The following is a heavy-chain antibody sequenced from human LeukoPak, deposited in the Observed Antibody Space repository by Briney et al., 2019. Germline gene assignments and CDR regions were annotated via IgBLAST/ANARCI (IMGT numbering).Heavy chain of an antibody. J-gene: IGHJ6*03. CDR3: ARDEEYQLLYGYYYYMDV. V-gene: IGHV4-4*07. CDR1: GGSISSYY. CDR2: IYTSGST. D-gene: IGHD2-2*02. Sequence: PSETLSLTCTVSGGSISSYYWSWIRQPAGKELEWIGRIYTSGSTNYNPSLKSRVTMSVDTSKNQFSLKLSSVTAADTAVYYCARDEEYQLLYGYYYYMDVWGKGTTVTVSS.